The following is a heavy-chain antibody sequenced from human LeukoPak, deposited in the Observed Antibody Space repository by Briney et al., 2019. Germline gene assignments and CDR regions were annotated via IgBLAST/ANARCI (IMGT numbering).Heavy chain of an antibody. CDR2: ISYDGSNK. CDR3: VKAYYDFWSGSSPVDY. D-gene: IGHD3-3*01. V-gene: IGHV3-30*18. J-gene: IGHJ4*02. Sequence: GRSLRLSCAASGFTFSSYGMHWVRQAPGKGLEWVAVISYDGSNKYYADSVKGRFTISRDNSKNTLYLQMNSLRAEDTAVYYCVKAYYDFWSGSSPVDYWGQGTLVTVSS. CDR1: GFTFSSYG.